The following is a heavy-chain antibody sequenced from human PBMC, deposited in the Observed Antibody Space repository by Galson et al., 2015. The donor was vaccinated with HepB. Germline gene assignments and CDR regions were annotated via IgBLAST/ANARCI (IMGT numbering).Heavy chain of an antibody. CDR3: AKHIGKSYPGPLDY. J-gene: IGHJ4*02. CDR2: ISWNSGSI. Sequence: SLRLSCAASGFTFDDYAMHWVRQAPGKGLEWVSGISWNSGSIGYADSVKGRFTISRDNAKNSLYLQMNSLRAEDTALYYCAKHIGKSYPGPLDYWGQGTLVTVSS. V-gene: IGHV3-9*01. D-gene: IGHD3-10*01. CDR1: GFTFDDYA.